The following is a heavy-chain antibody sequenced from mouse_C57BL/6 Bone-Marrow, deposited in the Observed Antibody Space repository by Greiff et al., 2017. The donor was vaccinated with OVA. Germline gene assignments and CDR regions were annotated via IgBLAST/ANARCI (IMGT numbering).Heavy chain of an antibody. Sequence: QVQLQQPGAELVKPGASVKLSCKASGYTFTSYWLQWVKQRPGQGLEWIGEIAPSDSYTTYNQKFKGKATLTVDTSSSTAYMQLSSLTAEDSAVYYCARGWLRWFDYWGQGTLVTVSA. J-gene: IGHJ3*01. D-gene: IGHD2-2*01. CDR2: IAPSDSYT. CDR3: ARGWLRWFDY. CDR1: GYTFTSYW. V-gene: IGHV1-50*01.